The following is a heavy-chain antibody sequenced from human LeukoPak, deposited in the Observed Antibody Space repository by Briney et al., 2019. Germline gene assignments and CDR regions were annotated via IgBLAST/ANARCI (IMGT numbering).Heavy chain of an antibody. D-gene: IGHD3-9*01. V-gene: IGHV3-21*01. J-gene: IGHJ6*02. CDR1: GFTFSSYS. CDR3: ARDRERYFDWSDYYYYGMDV. Sequence: GGSLRLSCAASGFTFSSYSVNWVRQAPGKGLEWVSSISSSSSYIYYADSVKGRFTISRNNAKNSLYLQMNSLRAEDTAVYYCARDRERYFDWSDYYYYGMDVWGQGTTVTVSS. CDR2: ISSSSSYI.